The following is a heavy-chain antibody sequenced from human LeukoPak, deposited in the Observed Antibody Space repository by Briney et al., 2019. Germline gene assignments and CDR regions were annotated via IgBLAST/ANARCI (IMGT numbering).Heavy chain of an antibody. V-gene: IGHV3-11*04. J-gene: IGHJ4*02. CDR1: GFTFSDYY. CDR2: ITRSGNNI. CDR3: ARDRIQLWPSPDY. D-gene: IGHD5-18*01. Sequence: GGSLRLSCAASGFTFSDYYMSWIRQAPGKGLGWVSYITRSGNNIYYADSVKGRFTISRDNAKNSLYLQMNSLRAEDTAVYYCARDRIQLWPSPDYWGQGTLVTVSS.